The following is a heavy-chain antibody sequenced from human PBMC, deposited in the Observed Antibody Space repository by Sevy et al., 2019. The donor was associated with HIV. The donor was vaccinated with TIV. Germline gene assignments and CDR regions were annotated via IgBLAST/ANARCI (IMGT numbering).Heavy chain of an antibody. CDR2: ISGSGGST. D-gene: IGHD1-20*01. Sequence: GGSLRLSCAASGFTFSSYAMSWVRQAPGKGLEWVSAISGSGGSTYYADSLKGRFTISRENSKNTLYLQMNSLRAEDTAVYYCAKDGYKPSVGDENYYYYYMDVWGQGTTVTVSS. J-gene: IGHJ6*03. CDR3: AKDGYKPSVGDENYYYYYMDV. V-gene: IGHV3-23*01. CDR1: GFTFSSYA.